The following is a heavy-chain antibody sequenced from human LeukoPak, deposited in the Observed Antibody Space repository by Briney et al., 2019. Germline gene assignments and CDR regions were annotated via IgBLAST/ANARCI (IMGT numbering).Heavy chain of an antibody. CDR1: GFTFSSYS. CDR3: ARDLVVVPAASVDYYYGMDV. Sequence: SGGSLRLSRAASGFTFSSYSMNWVRQAPGKGLEWVSSISSSSSYIYYADSVKGRFTISRDNAKNSLYLQMNSLRAEDTAVYYCARDLVVVPAASVDYYYGMDVWGQGTTVTVSS. CDR2: ISSSSSYI. V-gene: IGHV3-21*01. J-gene: IGHJ6*02. D-gene: IGHD2-2*01.